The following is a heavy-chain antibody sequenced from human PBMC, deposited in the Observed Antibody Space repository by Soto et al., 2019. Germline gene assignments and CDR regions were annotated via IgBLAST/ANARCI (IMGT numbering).Heavy chain of an antibody. D-gene: IGHD1-26*01. CDR3: AKDPGGSDAFDI. Sequence: GESLKISCAASGFTFSSYAMSWVRQAPGKGLEWVSAISGSGGSTYYADSVKGRFTISRDNSKNTLYLQMNSLRAEDTAVYYCAKDPGGSDAFDIWGQGTMVTVSS. V-gene: IGHV3-23*01. CDR2: ISGSGGST. CDR1: GFTFSSYA. J-gene: IGHJ3*02.